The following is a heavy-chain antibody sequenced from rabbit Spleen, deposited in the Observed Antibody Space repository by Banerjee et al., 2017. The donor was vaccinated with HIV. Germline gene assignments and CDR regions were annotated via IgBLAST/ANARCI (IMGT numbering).Heavy chain of an antibody. CDR1: GFDLSSSYW. Sequence: QEQLEESGGDLVKPEGSLTLTCTASGFDLSSSYWMCWVRQAPGKGLEWIACIYNGDGSTYYASWAKGRFTISKTSSTTVTLQMTSLTAADTATYFCARNNGGYSLTRLDLWGQGTLVTVS. D-gene: IGHD7-1*01. V-gene: IGHV1S45*01. CDR2: IYNGDGST. J-gene: IGHJ3*01. CDR3: ARNNGGYSLTRLDL.